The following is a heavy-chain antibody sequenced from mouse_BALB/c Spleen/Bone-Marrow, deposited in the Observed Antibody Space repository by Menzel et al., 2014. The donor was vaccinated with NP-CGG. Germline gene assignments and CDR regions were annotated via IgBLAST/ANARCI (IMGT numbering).Heavy chain of an antibody. J-gene: IGHJ3*01. D-gene: IGHD2-13*01. CDR2: INPGSGGT. Sequence: VQLQQSGAELVRPGTSVKVSCKASGYAFTNYLIEWVKQRPGQCLEWIGVINPGSGGTNYNEKFKGKATLTADKSSSTAYMQLSSLTSDDSAVYFCARRDYSFAYWGQGTLVTVSA. CDR3: ARRDYSFAY. V-gene: IGHV1-54*01. CDR1: GYAFTNYL.